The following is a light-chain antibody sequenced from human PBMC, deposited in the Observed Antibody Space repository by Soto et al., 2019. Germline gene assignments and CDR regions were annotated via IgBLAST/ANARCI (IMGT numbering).Light chain of an antibody. J-gene: IGKJ1*01. CDR2: GAS. V-gene: IGKV3-15*01. CDR1: QRVNSD. CDR3: QQNNNWPRT. Sequence: TRCPATQSQSKGERATLSCRASQRVNSDLAWYQKKPGQAPRLLIYGASPRATGIPARFSGGGSGTEFTLTISSLQSEDFAVYYCQQNNNWPRTFGQGTKV.